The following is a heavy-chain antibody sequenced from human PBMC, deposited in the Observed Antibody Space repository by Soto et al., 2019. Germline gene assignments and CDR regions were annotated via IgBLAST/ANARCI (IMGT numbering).Heavy chain of an antibody. D-gene: IGHD1-26*01. CDR2: IYSSGST. CDR1: GGSINTYT. CDR3: ARGDQELDY. Sequence: KASETLSLTCTVSGGSINTYTWTWIRQPPGKGLEWIGYIYSSGSTNYNPSLKSRVTISVDTSKNQFSLKLRSVTAADTAVYYCARGDQELDYWGQGTLVTVSS. J-gene: IGHJ4*02. V-gene: IGHV4-59*01.